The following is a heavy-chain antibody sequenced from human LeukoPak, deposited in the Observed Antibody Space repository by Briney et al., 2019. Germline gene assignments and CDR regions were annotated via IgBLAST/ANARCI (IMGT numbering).Heavy chain of an antibody. CDR1: GFTFSSYA. CDR2: ISGSGGST. D-gene: IGHD6-6*01. J-gene: IGHJ4*02. CDR3: ARGPYSSSSGAIDY. V-gene: IGHV3-23*01. Sequence: PGGSLRLSCAASGFTFSSYAMSWVRQAPGKGLEWVSAISGSGGSTYYADSVKGRFTISRDNSKNTLYLQMNSLRAEDTAVYYCARGPYSSSSGAIDYWGQGTLVTVSS.